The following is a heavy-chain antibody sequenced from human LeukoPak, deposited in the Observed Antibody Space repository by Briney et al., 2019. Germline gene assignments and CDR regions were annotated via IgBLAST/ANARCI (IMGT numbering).Heavy chain of an antibody. CDR2: IRYDGSNK. V-gene: IGHV3-30*02. Sequence: GESLRLSCAASGFTFSSYGMHWVRQAPGKGLEWVAFIRYDGSNKYYADSVKGRFTISRDNSKNTLYLQMNSLRAEDTAVYYCAREIVVVVAVYYFDYWGQGTLVTVSS. J-gene: IGHJ4*02. D-gene: IGHD2-15*01. CDR1: GFTFSSYG. CDR3: AREIVVVVAVYYFDY.